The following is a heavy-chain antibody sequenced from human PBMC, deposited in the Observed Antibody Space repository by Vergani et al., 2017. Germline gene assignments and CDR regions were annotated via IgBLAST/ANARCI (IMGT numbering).Heavy chain of an antibody. J-gene: IGHJ5*02. V-gene: IGHV4-59*01. D-gene: IGHD4-23*01. CDR1: GGPISSYY. CDR3: ARGRNSATHWFDP. CDR2: IYYRGST. Sequence: QVQLQESGPGLVKPSETLSLTCTVSGGPISSYYWSWIRQPPGKGLEWIGYIYYRGSTNYNPSLKSRVTISVDTSKNQFSLKLSSVTAADTAVYYCARGRNSATHWFDPWGQGTLVTVSS.